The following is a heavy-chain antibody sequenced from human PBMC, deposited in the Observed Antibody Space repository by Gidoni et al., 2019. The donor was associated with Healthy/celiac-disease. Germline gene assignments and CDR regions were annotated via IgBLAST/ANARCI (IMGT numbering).Heavy chain of an antibody. D-gene: IGHD3-22*01. CDR1: GGSFSGYY. CDR3: ARGRDDSSGYYYHMLDY. V-gene: IGHV4-34*01. CDR2: INHSGST. J-gene: IGHJ4*02. Sequence: QVQLQQWGAGLLQPSETLSLTCAVYGGSFSGYYWSWIRQPPGKGLEWIGEINHSGSTNYNPSLKSRVTISVDTSKNQFSLKLSSVTAADTAVYYCARGRDDSSGYYYHMLDYWGQGTLVTVSS.